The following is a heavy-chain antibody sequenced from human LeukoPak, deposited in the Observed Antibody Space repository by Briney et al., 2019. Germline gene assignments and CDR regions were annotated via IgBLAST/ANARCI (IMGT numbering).Heavy chain of an antibody. CDR3: ANSAADYGKDV. CDR1: GFTFSSSA. J-gene: IGHJ6*02. D-gene: IGHD3-10*01. CDR2: ISSSGDKT. V-gene: IGHV3-23*01. Sequence: GESLRLSCAASGFTFSSSAMSWVRQAPGKGLEWVSAISSSGDKTYYADSVKGRFTISRDNSKNTLYLQMNSLRAEDTALYYCANSAADYGKDVWAKGPRSPSP.